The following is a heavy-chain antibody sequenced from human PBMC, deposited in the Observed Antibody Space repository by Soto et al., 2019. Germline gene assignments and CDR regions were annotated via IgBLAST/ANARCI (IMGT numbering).Heavy chain of an antibody. CDR3: AAQRRITMVRGVIDR. CDR1: GGSFSGYY. J-gene: IGHJ4*02. V-gene: IGHV4-34*01. Sequence: SETLSLTCAVYGGSFSGYYWGWIRQPPGKGLEWIGEINHSGSTNYNPSLKSRVTISVDTSKNQFSLKLSSVTAADTAVYYCAAQRRITMVRGVIDRWGQGTLVTVSS. CDR2: INHSGST. D-gene: IGHD3-10*01.